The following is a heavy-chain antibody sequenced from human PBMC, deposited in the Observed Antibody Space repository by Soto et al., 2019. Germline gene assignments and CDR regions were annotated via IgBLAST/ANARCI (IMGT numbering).Heavy chain of an antibody. J-gene: IGHJ4*02. CDR3: ASQYSGYDSSYGY. D-gene: IGHD5-12*01. Sequence: SETLSLTCAVSGGSISSSNWWSWVRQPPGKGLEWIGEIYHSGSTNYNPSLKSRVTISVDKSKNQFSLKLSSVTAADTAVYYCASQYSGYDSSYGYWGQGTLVTVSS. CDR2: IYHSGST. CDR1: GGSISSSNW. V-gene: IGHV4-4*02.